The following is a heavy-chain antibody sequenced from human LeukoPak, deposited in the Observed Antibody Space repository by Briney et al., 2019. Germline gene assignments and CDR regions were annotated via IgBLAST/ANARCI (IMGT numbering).Heavy chain of an antibody. CDR1: GFTFSSYG. V-gene: IGHV3-33*01. CDR3: ARDIRSYYYMDV. CDR2: LWYDGSNK. J-gene: IGHJ6*03. Sequence: GGSLRLSCAASGFTFSSYGMHWVRLAPGKGLEWVAVLWYDGSNKDYADSVKGRFTISRDNSKNTLYLQMNSLRAEDTAVYYCARDIRSYYYMDVWGKGTTVTVSS.